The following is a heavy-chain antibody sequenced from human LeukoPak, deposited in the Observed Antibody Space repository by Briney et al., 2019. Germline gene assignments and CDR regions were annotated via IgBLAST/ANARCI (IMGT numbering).Heavy chain of an antibody. CDR2: ISWNSGSI. CDR1: GFTFDDYA. Sequence: PGGSLRLSCAASGFTFDDYAMHWVRQAPGKGLEWVSGISWNSGSIGYADSVKGRFTISRDNAKNSLYLQMNSLRAEDTALYYCAKDIVGTAMSVSTFDIWSQGTMVTVSS. J-gene: IGHJ3*02. CDR3: AKDIVGTAMSVSTFDI. V-gene: IGHV3-9*01. D-gene: IGHD5-18*01.